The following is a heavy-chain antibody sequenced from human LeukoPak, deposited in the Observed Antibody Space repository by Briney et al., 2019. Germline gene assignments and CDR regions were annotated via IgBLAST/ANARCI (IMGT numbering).Heavy chain of an antibody. J-gene: IGHJ4*02. CDR1: GFTFSSYA. CDR3: AKRGSAWDLDY. Sequence: GGSLRLTCAASGFTFSSYAMHWVRDAPGKGLEGVAVIRYDGSERYYADSVKGRFTISRDDSKNTLYLQMNALRTEDTAVYYCAKRGSAWDLDYWGQGTLVTVPS. V-gene: IGHV3-30*02. D-gene: IGHD6-19*01. CDR2: IRYDGSER.